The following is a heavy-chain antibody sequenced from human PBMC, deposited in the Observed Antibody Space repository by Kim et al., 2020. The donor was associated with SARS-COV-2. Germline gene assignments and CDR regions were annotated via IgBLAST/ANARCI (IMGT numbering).Heavy chain of an antibody. V-gene: IGHV4-59*08. Sequence: SETLSLTCSVSNASLDGFYWSWIRQTPGRGLEWIGFIYYKGNTKYSPSLKSRVSLSVETSKNQFFLKLRSLTAADSATYFCARLSYYNNSWYLGCWGQGIPVTVSS. CDR1: NASLDGFY. J-gene: IGHJ4*02. CDR2: IYYKGNT. D-gene: IGHD3-9*01. CDR3: ARLSYYNNSWYLGC.